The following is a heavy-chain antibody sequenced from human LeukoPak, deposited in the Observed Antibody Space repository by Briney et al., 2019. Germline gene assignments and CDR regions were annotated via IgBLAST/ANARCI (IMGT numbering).Heavy chain of an antibody. Sequence: VASVKVSFTASACTFSSYGISLVRQAPGPGLGWMGGIIPIFSTANYAQKFQGRVTITADKSTSTAYMDLSSLRCEDTAVYYCARSSPHRIAAAVGGFDPWGQGTLVTVSS. CDR2: IIPIFSTA. J-gene: IGHJ5*02. CDR3: ARSSPHRIAAAVGGFDP. D-gene: IGHD6-13*01. V-gene: IGHV1-69*06. CDR1: ACTFSSYG.